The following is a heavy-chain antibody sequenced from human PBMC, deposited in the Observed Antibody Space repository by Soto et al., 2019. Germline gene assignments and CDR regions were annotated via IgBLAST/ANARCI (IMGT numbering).Heavy chain of an antibody. Sequence: ASVKVSCKASGYTFTSYTMHWARQAPGQRLEWMGWITAGNGNTKYSQKFQGRVTITRDTSASTVYMELNSLTSEDTAVYYCARTAGPTPFDPWGQGTPVTVSS. CDR2: ITAGNGNT. CDR1: GYTFTSYT. D-gene: IGHD6-19*01. V-gene: IGHV1-3*01. CDR3: ARTAGPTPFDP. J-gene: IGHJ5*02.